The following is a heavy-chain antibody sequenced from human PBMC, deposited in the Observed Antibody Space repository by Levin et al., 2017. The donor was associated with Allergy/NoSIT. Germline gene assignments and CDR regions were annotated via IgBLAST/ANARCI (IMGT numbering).Heavy chain of an antibody. CDR3: ARDLIMVSGGNDYYYGMDV. D-gene: IGHD2-15*01. Sequence: SETLSLTCSVSGGSVSSGTYYWSWIRRPPGKGLEWIGYINYRGVTKYNPSLKSRVSISVDTSKNEFSLRVTSVTAADTAVYYCARDLIMVSGGNDYYYGMDVWGQGTTVTVSS. J-gene: IGHJ6*02. CDR1: GGSVSSGTYY. CDR2: INYRGVT. V-gene: IGHV4-61*01.